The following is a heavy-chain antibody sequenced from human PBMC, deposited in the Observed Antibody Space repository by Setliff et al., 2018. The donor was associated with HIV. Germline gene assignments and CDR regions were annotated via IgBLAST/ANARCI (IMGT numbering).Heavy chain of an antibody. J-gene: IGHJ4*02. Sequence: SETLSLTCIVSGGSISSSSSCWGWIRQPPGKGLVWIGNIYYSGSTYYNPSLKSRVTISVDTSKNQFSLRLSSVTAADTAVYYCARTRGYTYGYIDSWGQGTLVTVSS. CDR3: ARTRGYTYGYIDS. D-gene: IGHD5-18*01. CDR1: GGSISSSSSC. V-gene: IGHV4-39*01. CDR2: IYYSGST.